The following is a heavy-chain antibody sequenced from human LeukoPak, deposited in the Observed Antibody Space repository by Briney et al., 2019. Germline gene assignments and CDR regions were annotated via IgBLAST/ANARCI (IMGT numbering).Heavy chain of an antibody. Sequence: SSETLSLTCAVYGGSFSGYYWSWIRQPPGKGLEWIGEINHSGSTNYNPSLKSRVTISVDTSKNQFSLKLSSVTAADTAVYYCARDSSGWYHYWGQGTLVTVSS. CDR3: ARDSSGWYHY. J-gene: IGHJ4*02. CDR1: GGSFSGYY. D-gene: IGHD6-19*01. CDR2: INHSGST. V-gene: IGHV4-34*01.